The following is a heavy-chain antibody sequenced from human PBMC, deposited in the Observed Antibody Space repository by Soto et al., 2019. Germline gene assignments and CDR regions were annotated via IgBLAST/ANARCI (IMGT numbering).Heavy chain of an antibody. V-gene: IGHV5-10-1*01. CDR2: IDPSDSYT. CDR1: GYSFTSYW. Sequence: GESLKISCKGSGYSFTSYWISWVRQMPGKGLEWMGRIDPSDSYTNYSPSFQGHVTISADKSISTAYLRWSSLKASDTAMYYCARPSPDYCSSKSCYKRVGMDVWGQGTTVTVSS. D-gene: IGHD2-2*02. CDR3: ARPSPDYCSSKSCYKRVGMDV. J-gene: IGHJ6*02.